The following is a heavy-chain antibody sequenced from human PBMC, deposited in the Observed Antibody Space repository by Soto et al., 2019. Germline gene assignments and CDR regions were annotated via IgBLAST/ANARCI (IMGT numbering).Heavy chain of an antibody. V-gene: IGHV3-33*01. J-gene: IGHJ4*02. D-gene: IGHD5-18*01. CDR3: AREVRYSYGYGFDY. CDR1: GFTFSSYG. CDR2: IWYDGSNK. Sequence: PGGSLRLSCAASGFTFSSYGMHWVRQAPGKGLEWVAVIWYDGSNKYYADSVKGRFTISRDNSKNTLYLQMNSLRAEDTAVYYCAREVRYSYGYGFDYWGQGTLVTVSS.